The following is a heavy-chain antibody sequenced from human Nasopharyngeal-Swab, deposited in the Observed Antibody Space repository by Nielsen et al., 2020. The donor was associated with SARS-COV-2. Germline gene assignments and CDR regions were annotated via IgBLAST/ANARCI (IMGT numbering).Heavy chain of an antibody. CDR1: GYSFTSYW. CDR2: IYPGDFDT. J-gene: IGHJ3*02. CDR3: ARHVDRRYYYDSSGAFDI. Sequence: GESLKISCKGSGYSFTSYWIGWVRQMPGKGLEWMGIIYPGDFDTRYSPSFQGQVTISADKSISTAYLQWSSLKASDTAMYYCARHVDRRYYYDSSGAFDIWGQGTMVTVSS. V-gene: IGHV5-51*01. D-gene: IGHD3-22*01.